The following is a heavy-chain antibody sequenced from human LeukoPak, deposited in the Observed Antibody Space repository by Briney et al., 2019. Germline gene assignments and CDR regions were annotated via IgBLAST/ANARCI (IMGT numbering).Heavy chain of an antibody. J-gene: IGHJ4*02. V-gene: IGHV1-2*06. D-gene: IGHD1-26*01. CDR3: ARVEDYSGSSQLGY. CDR2: INSNSGGT. Sequence: VTVKVSCKASGYTFNDYYMHWVRQAPGQGLEWMGRINSNSGGTNYAQKFQGRVTMTSDTSISTAYRELGRLTSGDTAVYYCARVEDYSGSSQLGYWGQGTLVTVSS. CDR1: GYTFNDYY.